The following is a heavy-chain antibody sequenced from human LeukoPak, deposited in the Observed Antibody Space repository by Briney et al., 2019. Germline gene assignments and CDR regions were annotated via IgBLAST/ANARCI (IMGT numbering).Heavy chain of an antibody. D-gene: IGHD6-19*01. CDR3: ATVRSYSSGWYRFFDY. Sequence: ASVKVSCKVSGYTLTELPMHWVRQAPGKGLEWMGGFDPEDGETIYAQKFQGRVTMTEDTSTDTAYMELSSLRSEDTAVYYCATVRSYSSGWYRFFDYWGQGTLVTVSS. CDR1: GYTLTELP. CDR2: FDPEDGET. V-gene: IGHV1-24*01. J-gene: IGHJ4*02.